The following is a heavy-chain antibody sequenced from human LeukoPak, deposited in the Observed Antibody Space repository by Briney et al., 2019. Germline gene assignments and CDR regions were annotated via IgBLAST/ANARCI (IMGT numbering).Heavy chain of an antibody. Sequence: PSETLSRTCTVSGGSIISSSYYWGWVRQPPGKGLEWIGSIYYSGSTYYNPSLKSRVTISVDTSKNQFSLKLSSVTAADTAVYYSARWGFHIDYWGQGTLLTVSS. V-gene: IGHV4-39*07. CDR2: IYYSGST. J-gene: IGHJ4*02. D-gene: IGHD3-16*01. CDR3: ARWGFHIDY. CDR1: GGSIISSSYY.